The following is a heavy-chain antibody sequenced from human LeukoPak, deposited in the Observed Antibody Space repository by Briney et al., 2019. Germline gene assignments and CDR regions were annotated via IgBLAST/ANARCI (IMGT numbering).Heavy chain of an antibody. CDR3: ARGRSLDYCSSTTCYAHSGV. CDR2: ISSDGSDT. D-gene: IGHD2-2*01. J-gene: IGHJ1*01. V-gene: IGHV3-30*04. CDR1: GFTFSTYA. Sequence: GGSLRLSCAASGFTFSTYAMHWVRQAPGKGLEWVALISSDGSDTYYADSVKGRFTVSRDNSKNTLFLQMNGLRAVDTAVFYCARGRSLDYCSSTTCYAHSGVWGQGTLVTVSS.